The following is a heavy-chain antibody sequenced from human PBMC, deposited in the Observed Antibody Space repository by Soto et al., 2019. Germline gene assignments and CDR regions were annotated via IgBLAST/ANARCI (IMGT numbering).Heavy chain of an antibody. Sequence: EVQLLESGGGLVQPGGSLRLSCVASGFRFDMYYMAWVRQAPGKGLEWVAFIPESASRTQYADSVRGRFTISRDDSRNTLFLQMDDLRVADTAMYSCATDYGDNGGGAIDLWGPGTMVTVS. CDR2: IPESASRT. CDR3: ATDYGDNGGGAIDL. D-gene: IGHD4-17*01. CDR1: GFRFDMYY. J-gene: IGHJ3*01. V-gene: IGHV3-23*01.